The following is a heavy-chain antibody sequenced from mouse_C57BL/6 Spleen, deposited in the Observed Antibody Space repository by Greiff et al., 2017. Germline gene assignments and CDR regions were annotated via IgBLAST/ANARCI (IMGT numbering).Heavy chain of an antibody. CDR1: GYTFTSYW. D-gene: IGHD4-1*01. J-gene: IGHJ4*01. Sequence: QVQLQQPGAELVKPGASVKLSCKASGYTFTSYWMHWVKQRPGQGLEWIGMIHPNSGSTNYNEKFKSKATLTVDKSSSTAYMQRSSLTSEDSAVXYCANWDDYCAMDYWGQGTSVTVAS. CDR2: IHPNSGST. V-gene: IGHV1-64*01. CDR3: ANWDDYCAMDY.